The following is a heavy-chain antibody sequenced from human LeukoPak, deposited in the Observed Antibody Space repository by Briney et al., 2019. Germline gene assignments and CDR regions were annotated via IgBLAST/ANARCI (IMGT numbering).Heavy chain of an antibody. V-gene: IGHV3-53*05. Sequence: PGGSLRLSCIVSGFTVSSTLMDWVRQAPGKGLEWVSVIYDDGGTVYADSVKGRFTISRDTSKNMVYLQMNNLRAEDSAVYYCARDRARRQSWVEFDLWGQGTLVTVSS. CDR3: ARDRARRQSWVEFDL. CDR1: GFTVSSTL. D-gene: IGHD4-11*01. J-gene: IGHJ5*02. CDR2: IYDDGGT.